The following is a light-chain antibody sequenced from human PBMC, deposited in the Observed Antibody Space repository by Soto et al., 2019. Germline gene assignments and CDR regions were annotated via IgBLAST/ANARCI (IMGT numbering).Light chain of an antibody. J-gene: IGKJ4*01. Sequence: EIVLTQSPSTLSFCPLERATLSCRASQSVSSYLAWYQQKPGQAPRLLIYDASNRATGIPARFSGSGSGTDFTLTISSLEPEDFAVYYCQQRSNWPTFGGGTKVDIK. CDR1: QSVSSY. CDR3: QQRSNWPT. V-gene: IGKV3-11*01. CDR2: DAS.